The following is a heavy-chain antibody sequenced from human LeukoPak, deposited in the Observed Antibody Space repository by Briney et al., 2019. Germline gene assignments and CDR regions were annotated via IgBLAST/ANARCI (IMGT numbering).Heavy chain of an antibody. CDR3: AREGTTVTTSGWFDR. D-gene: IGHD4-17*01. CDR2: IYYSGST. CDR1: GGSISSGDYY. J-gene: IGHJ5*02. V-gene: IGHV4-30-4*08. Sequence: SQTLSLTCTVSGGSISSGDYYWSWIRQPPGKGLERIGYIYYSGSTYYNPYLKSRVTISVDTCKNQFSLRLSSVTAADTAVYYCAREGTTVTTSGWFDRWSQGTLVTV.